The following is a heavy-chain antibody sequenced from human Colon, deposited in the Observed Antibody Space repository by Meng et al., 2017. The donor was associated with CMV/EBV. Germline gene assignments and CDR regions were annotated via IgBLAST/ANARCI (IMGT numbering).Heavy chain of an antibody. CDR1: GDSTSSSIYY. J-gene: IGHJ4*02. V-gene: IGHV4-39*07. D-gene: IGHD5-12*01. CDR3: ARVKWQRFVDF. Sequence: GSLRLSCTVSGDSTSSSIYYWGWVRQPPGKGLEWIGTVFHTGSSFYNESLSGRASMSIDTSRNQFSLSLKSVTAADTGVYFCARVKWQRFVDFWGQGMLVTVSS. CDR2: VFHTGSS.